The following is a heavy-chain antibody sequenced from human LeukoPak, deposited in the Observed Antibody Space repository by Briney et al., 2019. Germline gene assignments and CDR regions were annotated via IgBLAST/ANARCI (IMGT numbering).Heavy chain of an antibody. CDR3: IRGGANSPFDY. Sequence: KAGGSPRLSCTASGFTFGDCTVTWFRQAPGKGLEWVGFIRSKTYGGTTEDAASVKGRFTISRDDSRSIAYLQMNSLKTEDTAVYYCIRGGANSPFDYWGQGTLVTVSS. CDR1: GFTFGDCT. CDR2: IRSKTYGGTT. J-gene: IGHJ4*02. D-gene: IGHD3-16*01. V-gene: IGHV3-49*05.